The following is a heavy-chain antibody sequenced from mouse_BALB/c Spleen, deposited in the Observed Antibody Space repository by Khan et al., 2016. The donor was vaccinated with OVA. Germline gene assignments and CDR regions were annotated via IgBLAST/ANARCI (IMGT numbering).Heavy chain of an antibody. J-gene: IGHJ4*01. CDR3: GRFIYSGYDRYAMDY. D-gene: IGHD2-2*01. Sequence: QVQLQQSGPGLVAPSQSLSITCSVSGFALSNYGVSWIRQPPGKGLEWLGIIWSDGSTNFHSALRSRLSISKDNSKSQVFLKLNSLQTDDTATYSCGRFIYSGYDRYAMDYWGQGTSVTVSS. CDR2: IWSDGST. CDR1: GFALSNYG. V-gene: IGHV2-3*01.